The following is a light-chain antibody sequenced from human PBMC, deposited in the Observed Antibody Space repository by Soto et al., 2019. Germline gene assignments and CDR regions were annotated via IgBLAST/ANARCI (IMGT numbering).Light chain of an antibody. Sequence: QTVVTQPPSASASLGASVNLTCILSHGYNNYAIAWHQQQPGRGPRYLMKVNSDGSHNKGDGIPDRFSGSSSGAERHLTISGLQSEDEAVYFCQSWGTGNRVFGGGTKVTVL. J-gene: IGLJ3*02. CDR3: QSWGTGNRV. V-gene: IGLV4-69*02. CDR1: HGYNNYA. CDR2: VNSDGSH.